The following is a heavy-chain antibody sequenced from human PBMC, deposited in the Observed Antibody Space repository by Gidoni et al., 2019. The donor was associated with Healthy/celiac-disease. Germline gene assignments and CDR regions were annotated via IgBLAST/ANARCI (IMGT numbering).Heavy chain of an antibody. CDR1: GFTVSSYA. V-gene: IGHV3-23*01. CDR2: ISGSGGST. CDR3: AKGGRGMVRGVGQP. D-gene: IGHD3-10*01. J-gene: IGHJ3*01. Sequence: EVQLLEAGGGLVQPGGSLRRSCAASGFTVSSYAMSWVRQAPGKGLEWVSAISGSGGSTYYADSVKGRFTISRDNSKNTLYLQMNSLRAEDTAVYYCAKGGRGMVRGVGQPWGQGTMVTVSS.